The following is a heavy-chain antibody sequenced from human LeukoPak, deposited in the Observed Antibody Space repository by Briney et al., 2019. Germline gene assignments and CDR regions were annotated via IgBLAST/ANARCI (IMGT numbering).Heavy chain of an antibody. CDR2: INPKSGGT. D-gene: IGHD4/OR15-4a*01. CDR3: ARGYEYGWFDP. J-gene: IGHJ5*02. Sequence: ASVKVSCMASGYTFTDYHLHWVRQAPGQGLEWMGWINPKSGGTNYAQKFQGRVTMTRDTSITTANMELSSLRSDDMAVYYCARGYEYGWFDPWGQGTLVTVSS. V-gene: IGHV1-2*02. CDR1: GYTFTDYH.